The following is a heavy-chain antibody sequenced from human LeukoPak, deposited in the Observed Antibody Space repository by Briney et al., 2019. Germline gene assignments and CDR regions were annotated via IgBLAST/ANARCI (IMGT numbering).Heavy chain of an antibody. CDR2: VSAYNGNT. CDR3: ARDLMVRGRGYYMDV. Sequence: ASVKVSCKASGYTFVDYGFSWVRQATGQGLEWMGWVSAYNGNTAYAQKLQGRVTMTTDASTSTAYMELRSLRSDDTAVYYCARDLMVRGRGYYMDVWGKGTTVTVSS. CDR1: GYTFVDYG. V-gene: IGHV1-18*01. D-gene: IGHD3-10*01. J-gene: IGHJ6*03.